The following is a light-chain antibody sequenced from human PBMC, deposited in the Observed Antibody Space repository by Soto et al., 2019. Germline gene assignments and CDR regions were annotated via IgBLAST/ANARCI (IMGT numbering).Light chain of an antibody. Sequence: AIRMTQSPSSFSASTGDRVTITCRASQGISSYLAWYQQKPGKAPKLLIYAASTLQSGVPSRFSGSGSGTDFTLTISCLHSEDFATYYCQQYYSYPFTFGGGTKVEIK. J-gene: IGKJ4*01. CDR2: AAS. V-gene: IGKV1-8*01. CDR1: QGISSY. CDR3: QQYYSYPFT.